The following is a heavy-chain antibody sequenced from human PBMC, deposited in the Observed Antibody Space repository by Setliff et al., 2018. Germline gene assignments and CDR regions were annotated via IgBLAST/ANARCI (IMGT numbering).Heavy chain of an antibody. CDR1: GFTFSSYW. CDR2: INSDGSST. CDR3: AKNGFGVVALGVNNWFDP. V-gene: IGHV3-74*01. Sequence: PGGSLRLSCAASGFTFSSYWMHWVRQAPGKGLVWVSRINSDGSSTSYADSVKGRFTISRDNSKNMLYLQMNSLRAEDTAVYYCAKNGFGVVALGVNNWFDPWGQGTLVTVSS. D-gene: IGHD3-10*01. J-gene: IGHJ5*02.